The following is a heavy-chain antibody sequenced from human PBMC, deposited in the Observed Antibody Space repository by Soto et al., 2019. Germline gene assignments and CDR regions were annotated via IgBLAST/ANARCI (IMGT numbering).Heavy chain of an antibody. CDR1: GFTFSSYG. D-gene: IGHD6-13*01. V-gene: IGHV3-33*01. J-gene: IGHJ4*02. CDR3: ARGYSSSWYYFDY. CDR2: IWYDGSNK. Sequence: LRLSCAASGFTFSSYGMHWVRQAPGKGLEWVAVIWYDGSNKYYADSVKGRFTISRDNSKNTLYLQMNSLRAEDTAVYKCARGYSSSWYYFDYWGQGTLVTVSS.